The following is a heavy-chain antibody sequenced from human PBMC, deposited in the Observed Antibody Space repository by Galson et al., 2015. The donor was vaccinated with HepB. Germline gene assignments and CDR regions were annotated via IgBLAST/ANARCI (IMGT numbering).Heavy chain of an antibody. CDR2: ISSSSDYT. D-gene: IGHD3-3*01. CDR3: ARERQRFLTVCFIDL. Sequence: SLRLSCAASRFTFSDYYMSWIRQAPGKGLEWVSYISSSSDYTIYADSVKGRFTISRDNAKNSLYLQMNSLRAEDTAVYYCARERQRFLTVCFIDLWGLGTLVTVSS. J-gene: IGHJ4*02. CDR1: RFTFSDYY. V-gene: IGHV3-11*06.